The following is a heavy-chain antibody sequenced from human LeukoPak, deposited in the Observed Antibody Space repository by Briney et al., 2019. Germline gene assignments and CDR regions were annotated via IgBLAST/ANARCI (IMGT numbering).Heavy chain of an antibody. Sequence: ATMKVSCKASGYAFSDYYMHWVRQAPAQGLEWMGWINPNSDGTNYAQNSQGRLTMTRDTSISTAYMELSRLRSDDTAVYYCARLSGTMVTWDHFVYWGEGTLVTVSS. J-gene: IGHJ4*02. CDR3: ARLSGTMVTWDHFVY. CDR2: INPNSDGT. V-gene: IGHV1-2*02. D-gene: IGHD5-18*01. CDR1: GYAFSDYY.